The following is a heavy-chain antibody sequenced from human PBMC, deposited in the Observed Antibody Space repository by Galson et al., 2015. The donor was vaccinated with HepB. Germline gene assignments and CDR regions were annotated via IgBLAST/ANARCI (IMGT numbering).Heavy chain of an antibody. D-gene: IGHD6-13*01. CDR1: GFTFSSYS. J-gene: IGHJ6*02. Sequence: SLRLSCAASGFTFSSYSMNWVRQAPGKGLEWVSSISSSSSYIYYADSVKGRFTISRDNAKNSLYQQMNSLRAEDTAVYYCARTETGYSSSLGGMDVWGQGTTVTVSS. V-gene: IGHV3-21*01. CDR3: ARTETGYSSSLGGMDV. CDR2: ISSSSSYI.